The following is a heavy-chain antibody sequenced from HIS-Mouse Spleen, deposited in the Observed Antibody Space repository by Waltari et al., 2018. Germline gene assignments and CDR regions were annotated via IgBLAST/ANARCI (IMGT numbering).Heavy chain of an antibody. J-gene: IGHJ2*01. D-gene: IGHD3-22*01. CDR3: ARKSKDSSGYYRSYWYFDL. CDR1: GFTFSSYD. CDR2: IGTAGDT. V-gene: IGHV3-13*01. Sequence: EVQLVESGGGLVQPGGSLRLSCAASGFTFSSYDMHWVRQATGKGLEWVSAIGTAGDTYYPGSVKGRFTISRENAKNSLYLQMNSLRAGDTAVYYCARKSKDSSGYYRSYWYFDLWGRGTLVTVSS.